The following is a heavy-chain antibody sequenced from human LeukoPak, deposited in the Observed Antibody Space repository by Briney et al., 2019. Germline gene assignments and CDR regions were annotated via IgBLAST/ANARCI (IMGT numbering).Heavy chain of an antibody. CDR2: IYSGGST. J-gene: IGHJ4*02. Sequence: PGGSLRLSCAASGFTVSSNYMSWVRQAPGKGLDWVSVIYSGGSTYYADSVKGRSTISRDNSKNTLYLQMNSLRAEDTAVYYCARGHDYDSSVAYWGQGTLVTVSS. CDR3: ARGHDYDSSVAY. V-gene: IGHV3-66*01. CDR1: GFTVSSNY. D-gene: IGHD3-22*01.